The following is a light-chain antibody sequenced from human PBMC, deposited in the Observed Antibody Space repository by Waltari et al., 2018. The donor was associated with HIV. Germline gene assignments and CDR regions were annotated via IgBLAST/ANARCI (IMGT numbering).Light chain of an antibody. Sequence: EIVLTQSPGTLSLSPGERATLSCRASQSVTKDYLVWYQQKDGQSTRLLIYGASSRAIGIPDRFSGNGSGTDFTLTISRLEPEDFAVYYCQQYDPSPLYTFGQGTKLEIK. CDR1: QSVTKDY. V-gene: IGKV3-20*01. CDR2: GAS. CDR3: QQYDPSPLYT. J-gene: IGKJ2*01.